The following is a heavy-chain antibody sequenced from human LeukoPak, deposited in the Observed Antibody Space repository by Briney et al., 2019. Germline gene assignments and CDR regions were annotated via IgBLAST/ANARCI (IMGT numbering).Heavy chain of an antibody. D-gene: IGHD1-1*01. J-gene: IGHJ6*02. Sequence: GGSLKISCKGSGYSFTSYWIGWVRQMPGKGLEWMGIIYPGDSDTRYSPSFQGQVTISADKSISTAYLQWSSLKASDTAMYYCARGTTTDDYYYGMDVWGQGTTVTVSS. V-gene: IGHV5-51*01. CDR3: ARGTTTDDYYYGMDV. CDR2: IYPGDSDT. CDR1: GYSFTSYW.